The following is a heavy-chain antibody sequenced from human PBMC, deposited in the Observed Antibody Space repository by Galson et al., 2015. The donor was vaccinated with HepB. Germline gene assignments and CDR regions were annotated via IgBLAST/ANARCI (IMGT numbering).Heavy chain of an antibody. J-gene: IGHJ4*02. CDR3: AKGRSSSWSPFDY. CDR2: ISGGGGNT. V-gene: IGHV3-23*01. Sequence: SLRLSCAASEFTFSSYAMSWVRQAPGKGLEWVSSISGGGGNTYYADSVKGRFTISRDNSKNTLYLQMNSLRAEDTALYYCAKGRSSSWSPFDYWGQGTLVTVSS. D-gene: IGHD6-13*01. CDR1: EFTFSSYA.